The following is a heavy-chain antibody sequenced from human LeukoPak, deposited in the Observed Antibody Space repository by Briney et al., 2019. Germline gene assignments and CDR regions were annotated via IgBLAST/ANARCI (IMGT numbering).Heavy chain of an antibody. V-gene: IGHV3-7*01. Sequence: GGSLRLSCAASKFIFRSYWMSWVRQAPGKELEWVANINEGGTNKYYVDSVKGRFTVSRDNAKNSLYLQMNSLRAEDTAVYYCARGVYYYDSSGYHYNDYWGQGTLVTVSS. CDR1: KFIFRSYW. D-gene: IGHD3-22*01. J-gene: IGHJ4*02. CDR2: INEGGTNK. CDR3: ARGVYYYDSSGYHYNDY.